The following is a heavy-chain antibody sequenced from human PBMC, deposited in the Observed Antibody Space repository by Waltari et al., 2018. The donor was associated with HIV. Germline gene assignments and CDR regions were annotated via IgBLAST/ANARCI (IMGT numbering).Heavy chain of an antibody. CDR2: SRWKSWSI. J-gene: IGHJ6*02. Sequence: EVQLVESGGGLVQPGRSLRLSCAASGFTFDDYAMHWVRQAPGKGLECVSCSRWKSWSIGCADSGKGRFTISRDNAKNALYLQMNSLRAEDTALYYCAKGTAEYYGSGRLVVWGQGTTVTVSS. CDR1: GFTFDDYA. CDR3: AKGTAEYYGSGRLVV. V-gene: IGHV3-9*01. D-gene: IGHD3-10*01.